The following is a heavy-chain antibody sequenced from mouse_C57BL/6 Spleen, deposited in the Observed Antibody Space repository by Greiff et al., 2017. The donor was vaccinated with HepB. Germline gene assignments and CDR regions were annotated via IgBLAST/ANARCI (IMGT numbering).Heavy chain of an antibody. J-gene: IGHJ1*03. CDR2: ISYDGSN. CDR3: ARDRRYYGSSYWYFDV. V-gene: IGHV3-6*01. CDR1: GYSITSGYY. Sequence: EVKLQESGPGLVKPSQSLSLTCSVTGYSITSGYYWNWIRQFPGNKLEWMGYISYDGSNNYNPSLKNRISITRDTSKNQFFLKLNSVTTEDTATYYCARDRRYYGSSYWYFDVWGTGTTVTVSS. D-gene: IGHD1-1*01.